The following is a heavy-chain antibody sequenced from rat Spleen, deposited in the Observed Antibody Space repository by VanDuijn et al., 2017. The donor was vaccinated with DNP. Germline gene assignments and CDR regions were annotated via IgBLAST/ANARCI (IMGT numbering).Heavy chain of an antibody. CDR2: ISNTGGST. V-gene: IGHV5-31*01. J-gene: IGHJ2*01. Sequence: EVQLVESGGGLVQPGRSLKLSCAASGFTFSDYNMAWVRQAPGKGLEWVASISNTGGSTYYPDSVKGRFTISRDNAKSTLYLQMNSLRSEDTATYYCTREETLYSSYTDWGQGVMVTVSS. D-gene: IGHD1-2*01. CDR3: TREETLYSSYTD. CDR1: GFTFSDYN.